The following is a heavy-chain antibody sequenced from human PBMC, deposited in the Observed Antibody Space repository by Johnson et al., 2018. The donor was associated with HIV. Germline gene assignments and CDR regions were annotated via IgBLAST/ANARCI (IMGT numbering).Heavy chain of an antibody. CDR1: GFTVSRNY. Sequence: VQLVESGGGLVQPGGSLRLSCAASGFTVSRNYMNWVRQAPGKGLEWVGRIKSKTDGGTYYADSVRGQFTISRDNSKNTLYLQMNSLRAEDTAIYYCAKKGNVGSWDLDAFDIWGQGTMVTVSS. J-gene: IGHJ3*02. CDR3: AKKGNVGSWDLDAFDI. CDR2: IKSKTDGGT. V-gene: IGHV3-66*01. D-gene: IGHD1-26*01.